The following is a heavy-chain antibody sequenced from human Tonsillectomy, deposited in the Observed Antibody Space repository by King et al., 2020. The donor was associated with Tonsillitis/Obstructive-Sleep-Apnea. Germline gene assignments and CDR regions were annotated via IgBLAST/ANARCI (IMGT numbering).Heavy chain of an antibody. J-gene: IGHJ6*02. V-gene: IGHV1-18*01. CDR1: GYTFTSYG. CDR2: ISAYNGNT. D-gene: IGHD2-2*02. CDR3: ATGAAAISAYYYGMDV. Sequence: QLVQSGAEVKKPGASVKVSCKASGYTFTSYGISWVRQAPGQGLEWMGWISAYNGNTNYAQKLQGRVTMTTDTSTSTDYMELRSLRSDDTAVYYCATGAAAISAYYYGMDVCGPGTTVTVSS.